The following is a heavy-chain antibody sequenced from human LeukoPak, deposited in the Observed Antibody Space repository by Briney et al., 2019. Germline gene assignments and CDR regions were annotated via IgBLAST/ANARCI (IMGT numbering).Heavy chain of an antibody. Sequence: ASVKVSCKASGHTFTSYDINWVRQATGQGLEWMGWMNPNSGNTGYAQKFQGRVTMTRNTSISTAYMELSSLRSEDTAVYYCARVGTTHDAFDIWGQGTMVTVSS. D-gene: IGHD1-7*01. CDR2: MNPNSGNT. CDR1: GHTFTSYD. J-gene: IGHJ3*02. CDR3: ARVGTTHDAFDI. V-gene: IGHV1-8*01.